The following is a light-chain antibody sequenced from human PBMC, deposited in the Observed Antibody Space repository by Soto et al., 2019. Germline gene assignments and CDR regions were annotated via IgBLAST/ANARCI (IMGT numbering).Light chain of an antibody. CDR1: SSNIGTSS. CDR2: TTN. J-gene: IGLJ1*01. V-gene: IGLV1-44*01. Sequence: QSVLTQPHSASGTPGQRVTLSFSGSSSNIGTSSVHWFQQLPGTAPKLLISTTNQRPSGVPERFSGSKSGTSASLAISGLQSEDEADYYCAAWDDSLNGHVFGTGTKVTVL. CDR3: AAWDDSLNGHV.